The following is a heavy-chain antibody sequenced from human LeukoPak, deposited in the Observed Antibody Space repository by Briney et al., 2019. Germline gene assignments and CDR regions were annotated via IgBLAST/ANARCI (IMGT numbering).Heavy chain of an antibody. Sequence: QPGGSLRLSCAASGFTFSSYEMNWVRQAPGKGLEWVSYISSSGSTIYYADSVKGRFTISRDNSKNTLYLQMNSLRAEDTAVYYCAKPVRGVGVVAFDYWGQGTLVTVSS. CDR2: ISSSGSTI. D-gene: IGHD3-10*01. V-gene: IGHV3-48*03. CDR3: AKPVRGVGVVAFDY. CDR1: GFTFSSYE. J-gene: IGHJ4*02.